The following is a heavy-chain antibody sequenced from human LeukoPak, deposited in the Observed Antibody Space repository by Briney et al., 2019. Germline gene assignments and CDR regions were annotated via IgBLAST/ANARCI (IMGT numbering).Heavy chain of an antibody. D-gene: IGHD3-10*01. Sequence: GGSLRLSCVASGFTFSSYSMNWVRQAPGKGLEWVSAIGSGSGGTTIYADSVKGRFTISRDNSKNTLYLQMTSLRGEDTAVYYCAKNYESGRGVPYAMDVWGQGTAVTVPS. CDR3: AKNYESGRGVPYAMDV. CDR1: GFTFSSYS. J-gene: IGHJ6*02. CDR2: IGSGSGGTT. V-gene: IGHV3-23*01.